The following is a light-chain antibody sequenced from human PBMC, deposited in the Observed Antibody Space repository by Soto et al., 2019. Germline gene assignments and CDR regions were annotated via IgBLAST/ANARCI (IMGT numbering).Light chain of an antibody. CDR2: GAS. CDR1: PTVSSN. CDR3: QQYNNWPPIT. J-gene: IGKJ5*01. Sequence: IVLTQSPGTLSFSPGERATPSCRASPTVSSNLAWYQQKPGQAPRLLIYGASTRATGIPARFSGSGSGTEFTLTISSLQSEDFAVYYCQQYNNWPPITFGQGTRLEIK. V-gene: IGKV3-15*01.